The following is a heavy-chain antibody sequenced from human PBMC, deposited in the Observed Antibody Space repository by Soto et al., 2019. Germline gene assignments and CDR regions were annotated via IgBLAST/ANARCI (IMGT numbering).Heavy chain of an antibody. J-gene: IGHJ6*02. Sequence: GAPVKVSCXASGGTFSSYAISWVRQAPGQGLEWMGGIIPIFGTANYAQKFQGRVTITADESTSTAYMELSSLRSEDTAVYYCARRLHTYYYGMDVWGQGTTVTVSS. CDR3: ARRLHTYYYGMDV. D-gene: IGHD4-4*01. CDR2: IIPIFGTA. V-gene: IGHV1-69*13. CDR1: GGTFSSYA.